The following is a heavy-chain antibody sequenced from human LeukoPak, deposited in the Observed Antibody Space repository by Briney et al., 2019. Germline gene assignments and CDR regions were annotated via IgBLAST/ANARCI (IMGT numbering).Heavy chain of an antibody. CDR3: AREDIPPLYDY. CDR1: GGSISSGSHY. J-gene: IGHJ4*02. CDR2: IYYTGSA. D-gene: IGHD2-15*01. V-gene: IGHV4-39*07. Sequence: SETLSLTCTVSGGSISSGSHYWGWVRQPPGKGLDWIGNIYYTGSAYYNPSLKSRVLISVDTSKNQFSLKLSSVTAADTAVYYCAREDIPPLYDYWGQGTLVTVSS.